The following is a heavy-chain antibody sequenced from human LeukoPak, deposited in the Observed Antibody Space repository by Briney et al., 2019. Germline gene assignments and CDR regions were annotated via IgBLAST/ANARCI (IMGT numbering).Heavy chain of an antibody. Sequence: SSETLSLTCAVSSGSIFSSNWWSWVRQPPGKRLEWIGQIFHDGSTSYSPSLKSRVTISVDKSKNQFSLRLTSVTAADTAVYYCARSPTKRVPEDYWGQGTLVTVSS. D-gene: IGHD2-2*01. CDR1: SGSIFSSNW. V-gene: IGHV4-4*02. CDR3: ARSPTKRVPEDY. CDR2: IFHDGST. J-gene: IGHJ4*02.